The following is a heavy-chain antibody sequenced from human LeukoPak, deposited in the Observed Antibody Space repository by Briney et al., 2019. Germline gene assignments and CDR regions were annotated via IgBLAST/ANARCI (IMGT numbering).Heavy chain of an antibody. CDR2: INAGNGNT. V-gene: IGHV1-3*01. D-gene: IGHD2-2*01. Sequence: ASVKVSCKASGYTFTSYAMHWVRQAPGQRLEWMGWINAGNGNTKYSQKFQGRVTITRDTSASTAYMELSSLRSEDTAVYYCARGLGYCSSTSCYRGEYFDYWGQGTLVTVSS. J-gene: IGHJ4*02. CDR3: ARGLGYCSSTSCYRGEYFDY. CDR1: GYTFTSYA.